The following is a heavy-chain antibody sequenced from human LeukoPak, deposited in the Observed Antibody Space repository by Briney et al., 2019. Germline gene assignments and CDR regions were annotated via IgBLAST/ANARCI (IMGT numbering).Heavy chain of an antibody. J-gene: IGHJ6*03. V-gene: IGHV3-11*04. D-gene: IGHD6-19*01. CDR1: GFTFSDYY. CDR3: ARGRIAVAGTYIPSNWGPQLYYMDV. CDR2: ISSSGSTI. Sequence: GGSLRLSCAASGFTFSDYYMSWIRQAPGKGLEWVSYISSSGSTIYYADSVKGRFTISRDNAKNSLYLQMNSLRAEDTAVYYCARGRIAVAGTYIPSNWGPQLYYMDVWGKGTTVTVSS.